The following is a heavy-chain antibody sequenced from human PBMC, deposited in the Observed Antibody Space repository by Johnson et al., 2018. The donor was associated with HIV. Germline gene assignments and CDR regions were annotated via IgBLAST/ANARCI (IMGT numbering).Heavy chain of an antibody. CDR3: ARGHSDLVTASDI. D-gene: IGHD2-21*02. V-gene: IGHV3-23*04. J-gene: IGHJ3*02. CDR1: GFTFSRYA. Sequence: VQLVESGGGLVQPGGSLRLSCAASGFTFSRYAMRWVRQAPGKGLEWVSAISGSGGTIYDAESVRGRFSIYRDNAKNPLYLQMNSLRADDTAVYHCARGHSDLVTASDIWGHGTMVTVSS. CDR2: ISGSGGTI.